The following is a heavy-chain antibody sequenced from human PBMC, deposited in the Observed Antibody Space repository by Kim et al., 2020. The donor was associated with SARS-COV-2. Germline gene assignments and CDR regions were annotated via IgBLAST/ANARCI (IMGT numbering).Heavy chain of an antibody. J-gene: IGHJ4*02. Sequence: GGSLRLSCAASGFTFSSYNMNWVRQAPGKGLEWVSSISSSSGYIYYVDSVKGRFTVSRDNAKNSLYLQMNSLRAEDTAVYYCARGLEMATAGSPLGWGQGTLVTVS. D-gene: IGHD5-18*01. CDR1: GFTFSSYN. CDR3: ARGLEMATAGSPLG. CDR2: ISSSSGYI. V-gene: IGHV3-21*01.